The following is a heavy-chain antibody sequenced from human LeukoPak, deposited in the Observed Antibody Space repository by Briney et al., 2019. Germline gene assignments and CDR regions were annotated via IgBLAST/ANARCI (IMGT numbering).Heavy chain of an antibody. V-gene: IGHV4-4*09. CDR2: IYTSGST. Sequence: SETLSLTCAVSGGSISSYYWSWIRQPPGKGLEWVGYIYTSGSTNYNPSLKSRVTISVDTSKNQFSLKLSFVTAADTAVYYCARHHEGHYCSSISCYHWFDPWGQGTLVTVSS. J-gene: IGHJ5*02. D-gene: IGHD2-2*01. CDR3: ARHHEGHYCSSISCYHWFDP. CDR1: GGSISSYY.